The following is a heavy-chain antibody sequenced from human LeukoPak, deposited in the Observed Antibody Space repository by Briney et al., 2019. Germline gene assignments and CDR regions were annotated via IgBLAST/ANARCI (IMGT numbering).Heavy chain of an antibody. J-gene: IGHJ4*02. D-gene: IGHD3-10*01. Sequence: PSETLSLTCTVSGGSISGYYWNWLRQPPGQGLEWIGYIHYSGSTYYNPSLNSRVTISVDTSKNQFSLKLSSVTAADTAVYYCARVILGSGTYYVWGQGTLVTVSS. CDR3: ARVILGSGTYYV. CDR1: GGSISGYY. V-gene: IGHV4-59*01. CDR2: IHYSGST.